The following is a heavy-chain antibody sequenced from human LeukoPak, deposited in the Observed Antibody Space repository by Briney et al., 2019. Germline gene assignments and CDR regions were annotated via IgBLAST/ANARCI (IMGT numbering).Heavy chain of an antibody. CDR2: IYYKETT. CDR1: VRSIGSGDDY. J-gene: IGHJ6*03. V-gene: IGHV4-30-4*08. CDR3: GRVAGYCSSTSCYRLRSHYYFYYMDV. Sequence: SETLSLTCTVSVRSIGSGDDYWSWIRQPPGRGREWSSFIYYKETTYYNPSLKSRVPLSVATSQHQFSLTLSSVTAADTAVYYCGRVAGYCSSTSCYRLRSHYYFYYMDVWGKGTTVTVSS. D-gene: IGHD2-2*02.